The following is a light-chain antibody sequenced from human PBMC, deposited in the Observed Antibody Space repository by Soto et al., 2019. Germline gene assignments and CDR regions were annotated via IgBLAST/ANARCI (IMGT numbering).Light chain of an antibody. Sequence: IVMTQSPATLSVSPGEGVTLSCRASENVGTNLAWYQQKPGQAPRLLIYGSSTRATGNPATFSGSGSGTEFTLTISSLQSEESAIYYCQQYNNWGLSFGGGTKVEIK. CDR2: GSS. V-gene: IGKV3D-15*01. CDR3: QQYNNWGLS. CDR1: ENVGTN. J-gene: IGKJ4*01.